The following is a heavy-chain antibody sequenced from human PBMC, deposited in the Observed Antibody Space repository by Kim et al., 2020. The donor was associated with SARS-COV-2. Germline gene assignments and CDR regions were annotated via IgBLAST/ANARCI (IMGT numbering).Heavy chain of an antibody. V-gene: IGHV4-34*01. CDR1: GGSFSGYY. D-gene: IGHD3-22*01. J-gene: IGHJ6*01. CDR3: ARGRLFLPIYYYYPLHV. Sequence: SETLSLTCAVYGGSFSGYYWSWIRQPPGKGLEWIGEINHSRSTNYNPSLKSRVTISLDTSKNQFSLKLSSVTAADTAVYYCARGRLFLPIYYYYPLHVWG. CDR2: INHSRST.